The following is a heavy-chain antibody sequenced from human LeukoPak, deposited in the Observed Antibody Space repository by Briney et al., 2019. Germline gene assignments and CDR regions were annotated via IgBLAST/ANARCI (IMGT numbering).Heavy chain of an antibody. J-gene: IGHJ4*02. Sequence: SETLSLTCTVSGGPINNYYWSWIRQPPGKGLEWIGFIYYSGSTNYNPSLKSRVTISIDTSKNQFSLKLSSVTAADTAVYYCARGYTSGWLVGYWGQGTLVTVSS. D-gene: IGHD6-19*01. CDR2: IYYSGST. CDR1: GGPINNYY. V-gene: IGHV4-59*01. CDR3: ARGYTSGWLVGY.